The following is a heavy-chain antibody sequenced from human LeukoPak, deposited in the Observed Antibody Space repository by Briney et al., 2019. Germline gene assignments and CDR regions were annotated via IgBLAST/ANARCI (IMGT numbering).Heavy chain of an antibody. Sequence: GEPLKISCKGSGYSFTSYWIGCVRQMPGKGLEWMGSIYPGDSDTRYSPSFQGQVTISADKSISTAYLQWSSLKASDTAMYYCARQPYRGYSYANWFDPWGQGTLVTVSS. CDR2: IYPGDSDT. CDR1: GYSFTSYW. D-gene: IGHD5-18*01. V-gene: IGHV5-51*01. CDR3: ARQPYRGYSYANWFDP. J-gene: IGHJ5*02.